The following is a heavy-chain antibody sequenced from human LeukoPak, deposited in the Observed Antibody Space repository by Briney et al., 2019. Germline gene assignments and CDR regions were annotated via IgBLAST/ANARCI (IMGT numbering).Heavy chain of an antibody. CDR3: ASHKGF. V-gene: IGHV4-59*01. CDR2: IYYSGGT. Sequence: SETLSLTCTVSGGSISNNYWSWFRHPPGRGLEWIGYIYYSGGTNYNPSLKSRGTISVDTSKSQFSLKLSSVTAADTAVYYCASHKGFWGQGTLVTVSS. J-gene: IGHJ4*02. CDR1: GGSISNNY.